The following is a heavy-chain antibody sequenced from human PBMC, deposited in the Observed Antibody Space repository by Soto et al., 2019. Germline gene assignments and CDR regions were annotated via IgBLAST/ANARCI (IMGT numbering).Heavy chain of an antibody. CDR3: TRDLDYGGDADTVDI. CDR1: GHSFSSYW. J-gene: IGHJ3*02. D-gene: IGHD4-17*01. Sequence: EAQLVQSGPEVKKPGDSLKISCEDSGHSFSSYWIAWVRQMPGKGLEGMGIIYPGDSRTTYSPSFQGQVIISADKSISTAYLQWTSLKASETAMYYCTRDLDYGGDADTVDIWGQGTMVIVSS. V-gene: IGHV5-51*03. CDR2: IYPGDSRT.